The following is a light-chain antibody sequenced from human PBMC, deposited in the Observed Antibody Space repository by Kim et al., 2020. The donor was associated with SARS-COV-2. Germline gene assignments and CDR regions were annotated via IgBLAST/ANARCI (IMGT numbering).Light chain of an antibody. CDR2: NAS. V-gene: IGKV3-11*01. CDR1: HGIGNS. CDR3: QQRSSWPPT. Sequence: LSPGPRATLSCRASHGIGNSLAWYQQKPGQAPRLLIYNASNGATDIPARFSGSGSGTDFTLTISSLEPEDSAVYFCQQRSSWPPTFGQGTRLEIK. J-gene: IGKJ5*01.